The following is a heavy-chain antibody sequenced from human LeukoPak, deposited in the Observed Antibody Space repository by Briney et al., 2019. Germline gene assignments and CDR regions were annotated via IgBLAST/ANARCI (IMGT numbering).Heavy chain of an antibody. J-gene: IGHJ4*02. CDR3: ARVGIFGVVLRYFDY. CDR1: GVSFSGYY. D-gene: IGHD3-3*01. V-gene: IGHV4-34*01. Sequence: SETLSLTCAVSGVSFSGYYLSWIRQPPGKGLEWIGEINHSGSANYNPSLKSRVTISVDTFKNQFSLKLSSVTAADTAVYYCARVGIFGVVLRYFDYWGQGTLVTVSS. CDR2: INHSGSA.